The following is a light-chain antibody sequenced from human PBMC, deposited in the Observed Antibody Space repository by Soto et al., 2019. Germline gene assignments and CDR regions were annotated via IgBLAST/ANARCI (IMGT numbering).Light chain of an antibody. CDR3: QQYNNWPPWT. CDR1: QSVSSN. CDR2: GAS. V-gene: IGKV3-15*01. J-gene: IGKJ1*01. Sequence: EIGMTQAPATLAVSPGERATLSCRASQSVSSNLAWYQQKPGQAPRLLIYGASTRATGIPARFSGSGSGTEFTLTISSLQSEDFAVYYCQQYNNWPPWTFGQGTKVVIK.